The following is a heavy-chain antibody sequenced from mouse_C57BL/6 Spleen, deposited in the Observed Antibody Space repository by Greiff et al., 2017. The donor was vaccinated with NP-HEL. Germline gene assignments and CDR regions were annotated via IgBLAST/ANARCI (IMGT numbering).Heavy chain of an antibody. V-gene: IGHV1-80*01. Sequence: VQLQQSGPELVKPGASVKISCKASGYAFSSYCMHWVKQRPGQGLEWIGHIYPGDGGTNYNGKFKGKATLTADKSSSTAYMQLSSLTSEDSAVYCCARFLFYATRLWGYFDVWGTGTTVTVSS. J-gene: IGHJ1*03. CDR2: IYPGDGGT. D-gene: IGHD6-1*01. CDR1: GYAFSSYC. CDR3: ARFLFYATRLWGYFDV.